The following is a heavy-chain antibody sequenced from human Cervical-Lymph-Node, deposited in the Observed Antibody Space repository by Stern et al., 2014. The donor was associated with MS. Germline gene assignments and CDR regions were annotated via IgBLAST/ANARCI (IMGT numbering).Heavy chain of an antibody. J-gene: IGHJ4*02. CDR2: ISWNSGRI. CDR3: GKDRSSWNDLDY. CDR1: GFKFDDYG. V-gene: IGHV3-9*01. D-gene: IGHD1-1*01. Sequence: VQLVESGGGLVQPGRSLRLSCAASGFKFDDYGMHWVRQLPGKGLEWVSGISWNSGRIGYADSVKGRFTISRDNAKNSLYLQMNSLRPEDTALYYCGKDRSSWNDLDYWGQGTLVTVSS.